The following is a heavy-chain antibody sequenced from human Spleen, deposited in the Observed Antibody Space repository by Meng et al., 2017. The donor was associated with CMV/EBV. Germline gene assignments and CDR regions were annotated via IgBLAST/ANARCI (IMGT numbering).Heavy chain of an antibody. Sequence: GVLRLSCTASGFTFRDYTMSWVRQAPGKGLEWVGFIRTKTYGGTTEYAASVRGRFTISRDDSKTTAYLQMNKLKTEDTAVYYCTRVVIYKAYGMDVWGQGTTVTVSS. V-gene: IGHV3-49*04. CDR3: TRVVIYKAYGMDV. J-gene: IGHJ6*02. CDR1: GFTFRDYT. CDR2: IRTKTYGGTT. D-gene: IGHD2-21*01.